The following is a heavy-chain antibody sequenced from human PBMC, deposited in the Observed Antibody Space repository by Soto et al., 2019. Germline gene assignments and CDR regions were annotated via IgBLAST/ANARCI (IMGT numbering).Heavy chain of an antibody. V-gene: IGHV3-73*01. D-gene: IGHD6-19*01. CDR2: IRSNSNNYAT. J-gene: IGHJ4*02. CDR1: GFTFSAYA. Sequence: GGSLRLSCAASGFTFSAYAVHWVRQASGKGLGWVGHIRSNSNNYATAYAASVTGRFTISRDDSKNTAYLQMNSLKIEDTAAYYCTASAKGYWGQGTQVTVSS. CDR3: TASAKGY.